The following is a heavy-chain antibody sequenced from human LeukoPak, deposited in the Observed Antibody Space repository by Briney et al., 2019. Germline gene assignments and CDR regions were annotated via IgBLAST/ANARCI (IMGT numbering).Heavy chain of an antibody. Sequence: SETLSLTCTVSGGSISSSSYHWGWIRQPPGKGLEWIGSIYYSGSTYYNPSLKSRVTISVDTSKNQFSLKLSSVTAGDTAVYYCATLPPVEMDTNGGDYWGQGTLVTVSS. J-gene: IGHJ4*02. CDR2: IYYSGST. CDR1: GGSISSSSYH. CDR3: ATLPPVEMDTNGGDY. D-gene: IGHD5-24*01. V-gene: IGHV4-39*01.